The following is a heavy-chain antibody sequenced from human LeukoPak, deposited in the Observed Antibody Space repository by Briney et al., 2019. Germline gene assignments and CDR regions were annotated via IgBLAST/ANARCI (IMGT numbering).Heavy chain of an antibody. Sequence: ASVKVSCKASGYAFTSYGISWVRQAPGQGLEWMGWISAYNGNTNYAQKLQGRVTMTTDTSTSTAYMELRSLRSDDTAVYYCARDPGIAVAGTAFDIWGQGTMVTVSS. CDR1: GYAFTSYG. CDR2: ISAYNGNT. D-gene: IGHD6-19*01. J-gene: IGHJ3*02. V-gene: IGHV1-18*01. CDR3: ARDPGIAVAGTAFDI.